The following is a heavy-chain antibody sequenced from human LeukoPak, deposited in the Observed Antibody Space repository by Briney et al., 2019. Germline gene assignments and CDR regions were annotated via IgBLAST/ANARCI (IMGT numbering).Heavy chain of an antibody. CDR2: ISSSSYYI. D-gene: IGHD3-22*01. CDR3: VRVGDYYDSGGYQGFGY. CDR1: GFTFSSYT. J-gene: IGHJ4*02. V-gene: IGHV3-21*01. Sequence: PGGSLRLSCAASGFTFSSYTMNWVRQAAGKGLEWVSSISSSSYYIYYADSVKGRFTISRDNAKNSVYLQMNSLRDEDTAVYYCVRVGDYYDSGGYQGFGYWGQGTLVTVSS.